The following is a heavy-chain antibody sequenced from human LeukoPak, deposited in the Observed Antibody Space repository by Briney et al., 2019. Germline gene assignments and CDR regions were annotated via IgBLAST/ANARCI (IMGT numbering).Heavy chain of an antibody. CDR3: ARGPVVVTAIRYFQH. CDR2: INHSGST. D-gene: IGHD2-21*02. Sequence: SETLSLTCAVDGRSFSGYYWSWIRQPPGKGREWIGEINHSGSTNYNPSLKSRVTISVDTSKNQFSLKLSSVTAADTAVYYCARGPVVVTAIRYFQHWGQGTLVTVSS. V-gene: IGHV4-34*01. CDR1: GRSFSGYY. J-gene: IGHJ1*01.